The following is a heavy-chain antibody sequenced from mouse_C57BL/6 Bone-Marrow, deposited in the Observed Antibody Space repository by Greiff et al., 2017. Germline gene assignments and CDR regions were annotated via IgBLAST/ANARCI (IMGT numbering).Heavy chain of an antibody. CDR1: GFTFSDYG. CDR2: ISSGSSTI. V-gene: IGHV5-17*01. Sequence: EVKVVESGGGLVKPGGSLKLSCAASGFTFSDYGMHWVRQAPEKGLEWVAYISSGSSTIYYADTVKGRITISRDNAKNTLFLQMTSLRSEDTAMYYCARGLYAMDYWGKGTSVTVSS. CDR3: ARGLYAMDY. D-gene: IGHD3-1*01. J-gene: IGHJ4*01.